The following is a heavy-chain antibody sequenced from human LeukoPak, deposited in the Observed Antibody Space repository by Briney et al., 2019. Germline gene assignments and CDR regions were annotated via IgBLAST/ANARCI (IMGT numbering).Heavy chain of an antibody. Sequence: GGSLRLSCAASGFTFSSYAMHWVRQAPGKGLEWVAVISYDGSNKYYADSVKGRFTISRDNSKNTLYLQMSSLRAEDTAVYYCAREVAAAFDYWGQGTLVTVSS. CDR2: ISYDGSNK. J-gene: IGHJ4*02. D-gene: IGHD2-2*01. CDR1: GFTFSSYA. CDR3: AREVAAAFDY. V-gene: IGHV3-30-3*01.